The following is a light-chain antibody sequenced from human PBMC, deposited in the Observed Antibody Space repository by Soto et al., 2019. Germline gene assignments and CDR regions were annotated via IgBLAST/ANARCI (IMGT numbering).Light chain of an antibody. CDR1: SSDAGGYNY. V-gene: IGLV2-8*01. J-gene: IGLJ2*01. Sequence: QSVLTQPPSASGSPGQSVTISCTRTSSDAGGYNYVSWYQHHPGKAPKLVIYEVNKRPSGVPDRFSGSKSGNTASLTVSGLQAEDEADYYCSSDAGSNNLVFGGGTKLTVL. CDR2: EVN. CDR3: SSDAGSNNLV.